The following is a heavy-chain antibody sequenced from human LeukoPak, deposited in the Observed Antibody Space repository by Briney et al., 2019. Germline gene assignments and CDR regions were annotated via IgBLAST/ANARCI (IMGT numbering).Heavy chain of an antibody. J-gene: IGHJ5*02. CDR1: GFTVSSNY. CDR3: AKDLMRDRWFGES. D-gene: IGHD3-10*01. CDR2: IYSGGST. V-gene: IGHV3-53*05. Sequence: PPGGSLRLSCAASGFTVSSNYMSWVRQATGKGLEWVSVIYSGGSTYYADSVKGRFTISRDNSKNTLYLEMNSLRVDDTAVYYCAKDLMRDRWFGESWGQGTLVTVSS.